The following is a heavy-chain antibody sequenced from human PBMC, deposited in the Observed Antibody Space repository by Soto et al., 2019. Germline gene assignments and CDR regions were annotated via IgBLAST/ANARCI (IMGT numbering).Heavy chain of an antibody. CDR2: ISWNSGSI. V-gene: IGHV3-9*01. D-gene: IGHD3-10*01. J-gene: IGHJ4*02. Sequence: GGSLRLSCAASGFTFDDYAMHWVRQAPGKGLEWVSGISWNSGSIGYADSVKGRFTISRDNAKNSLYLQINSLRAEDTALYYCAKSMRERGSGSYPPYYFDYWGQGTLVTVSS. CDR1: GFTFDDYA. CDR3: AKSMRERGSGSYPPYYFDY.